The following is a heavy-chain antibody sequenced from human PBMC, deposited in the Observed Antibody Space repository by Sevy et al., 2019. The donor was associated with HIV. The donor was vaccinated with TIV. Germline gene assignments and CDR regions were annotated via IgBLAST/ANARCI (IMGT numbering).Heavy chain of an antibody. V-gene: IGHV1-18*01. Sequence: ASVMVSCKASGYTFTSYGISWVRQAPGQGLEWMGWISAYNGNTNYAQKLQGRVTMTTDTSTSTAYMELRSLRSDDTAVYYCARVKVVVTAFDYWGQGTLVTVSS. CDR3: ARVKVVVTAFDY. CDR1: GYTFTSYG. J-gene: IGHJ4*02. D-gene: IGHD2-21*02. CDR2: ISAYNGNT.